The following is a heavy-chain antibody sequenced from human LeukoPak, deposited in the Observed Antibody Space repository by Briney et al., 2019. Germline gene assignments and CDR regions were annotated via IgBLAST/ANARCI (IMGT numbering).Heavy chain of an antibody. D-gene: IGHD5-12*01. J-gene: IGHJ4*02. Sequence: GGSVRLSCAASGFTFSSYWMHWVRQAPGKGLAWVSRINSDGSSTIYADSAKGRFTISRDNAKNTLYLQMNGLRAEDTAVYYCARRPSGLYIPIVATYDYWGQGTLVTVSS. CDR1: GFTFSSYW. CDR2: INSDGSST. CDR3: ARRPSGLYIPIVATYDY. V-gene: IGHV3-74*01.